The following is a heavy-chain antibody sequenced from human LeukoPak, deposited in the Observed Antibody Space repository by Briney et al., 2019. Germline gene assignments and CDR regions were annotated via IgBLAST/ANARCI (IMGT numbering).Heavy chain of an antibody. J-gene: IGHJ4*02. V-gene: IGHV1-69*04. CDR3: ARAENWNDHHFDY. D-gene: IGHD1-1*01. CDR2: IIPILGIA. Sequence: GASVKVSCKASGGTFSSYAISWVRQAPGQGLEWMGRIIPILGIANYAQKFQGRVTITADKSTSTAYMELSSLRSEDTAVYYCARAENWNDHHFDYWGQGTLVTVSS. CDR1: GGTFSSYA.